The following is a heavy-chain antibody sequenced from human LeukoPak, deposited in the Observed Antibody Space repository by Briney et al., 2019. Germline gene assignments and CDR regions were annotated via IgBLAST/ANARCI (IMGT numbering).Heavy chain of an antibody. CDR2: IYTSGST. D-gene: IGHD3-16*01. CDR3: VRAFGFPDAFDI. CDR1: GGSISSGSYY. V-gene: IGHV4-61*02. J-gene: IGHJ3*02. Sequence: SETLSLTCTVSGGSISSGSYYWSWIRRPAGKGLEWIGRIYTSGSTNYNPSLKSRVTISVDTSKNQFSLKLSSVTAADTAVYYCVRAFGFPDAFDIWGQGTMVTVSS.